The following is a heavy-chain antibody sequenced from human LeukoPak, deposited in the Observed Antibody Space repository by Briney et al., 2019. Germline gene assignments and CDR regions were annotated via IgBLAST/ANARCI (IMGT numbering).Heavy chain of an antibody. J-gene: IGHJ4*02. CDR3: TRQECSGGSCSYVDY. CDR1: GFDFSGFY. V-gene: IGHV3-73*01. CDR2: IRNKPNSYTT. Sequence: GGSLKLSCAASGFDFSGFYMHWVRQASGRGLEWVGLIRNKPNSYTTVYAASVKGRFTISRDDSKNTAYLQMNSLKAEDTAVYYCTRQECSGGSCSYVDYWGQGTLVTVSS. D-gene: IGHD2-15*01.